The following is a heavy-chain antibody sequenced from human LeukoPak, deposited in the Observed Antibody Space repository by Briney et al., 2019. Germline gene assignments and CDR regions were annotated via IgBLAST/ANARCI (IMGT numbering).Heavy chain of an antibody. D-gene: IGHD5-12*01. V-gene: IGHV3-23*01. CDR3: ARVRSGYDSYYFDY. Sequence: GGSLRLSCAASGFTFSSYAMSWVRQAPGKGLEWVSAISGSGGSTYYADSVKGRFTISRDNSKNTLYLQMNSLRAEDTAVYYCARVRSGYDSYYFDYWGQGTLVTVSS. CDR1: GFTFSSYA. J-gene: IGHJ4*02. CDR2: ISGSGGST.